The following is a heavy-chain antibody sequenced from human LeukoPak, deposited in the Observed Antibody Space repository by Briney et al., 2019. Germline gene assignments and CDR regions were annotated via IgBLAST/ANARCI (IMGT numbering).Heavy chain of an antibody. CDR1: GGSISSSSYY. Sequence: PSETLSLTCTVSGGSISSSSYYWGWIRQPPGKGLEWIGSIYYSGSTYYNPSLKSRVTISVDTSKNQFSLKLSSVTAADTAVYYCAREGSSPKDPPDYWGQGTLVTVSS. J-gene: IGHJ4*02. V-gene: IGHV4-39*07. D-gene: IGHD6-13*01. CDR2: IYYSGST. CDR3: AREGSSPKDPPDY.